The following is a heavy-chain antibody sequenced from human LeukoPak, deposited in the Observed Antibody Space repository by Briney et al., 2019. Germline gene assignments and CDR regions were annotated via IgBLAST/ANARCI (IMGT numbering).Heavy chain of an antibody. V-gene: IGHV1-2*02. CDR2: INPNSGGT. Sequence: GASVTVSCKASGYTFTGYYMHWVRQAPGQGLEWMGWINPNSGGTNYAQKFQGRVTMTRDTSINTAYMELSRLRSDDTAVYYCARAAYYDILTGYSENIFDYWGQGTLVTVSS. CDR3: ARAAYYDILTGYSENIFDY. J-gene: IGHJ4*02. CDR1: GYTFTGYY. D-gene: IGHD3-9*01.